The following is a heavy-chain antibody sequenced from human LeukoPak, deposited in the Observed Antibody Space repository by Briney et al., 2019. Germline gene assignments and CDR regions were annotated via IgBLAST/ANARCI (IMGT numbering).Heavy chain of an antibody. Sequence: GGSLRLSCAASGFDFGAYYMNWVRQAPGKGLEWVAYFAGSDTTKYYADSVRGRFTISRDNAKKSLYLQMNSLRAEDTALYYCTTLGYHLDSWGQGTLVTVSS. CDR2: FAGSDTTK. D-gene: IGHD3-22*01. J-gene: IGHJ4*02. CDR3: TTLGYHLDS. V-gene: IGHV3-48*03. CDR1: GFDFGAYY.